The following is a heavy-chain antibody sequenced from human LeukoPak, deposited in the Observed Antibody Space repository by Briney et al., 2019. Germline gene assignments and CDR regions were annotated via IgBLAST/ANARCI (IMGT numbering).Heavy chain of an antibody. J-gene: IGHJ4*02. D-gene: IGHD5-24*01. Sequence: PGGSLRLSCAASGFTFSSSAMTWVRQAPGKGLEWVSTISGSGGGTYYADSAKGRFTISRDNSKNTLYLQMNSLRAEDTAVYYCAKDQREEMPTISDYWGQGTPVTVSS. CDR1: GFTFSSSA. CDR3: AKDQREEMPTISDY. V-gene: IGHV3-23*01. CDR2: ISGSGGGT.